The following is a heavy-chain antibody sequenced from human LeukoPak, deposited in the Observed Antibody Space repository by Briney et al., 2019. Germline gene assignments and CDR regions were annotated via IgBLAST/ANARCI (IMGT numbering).Heavy chain of an antibody. J-gene: IGHJ3*02. V-gene: IGHV1-18*01. D-gene: IGHD6-13*01. Sequence: EASVKVSCKASGYTFTSYGISWVRQAPGQGLEWMGWISAYNGNTNYAQKLQGRVTMTTDTSTSTAYMELRSLRSDDTAVYYCVRERDSSSWYHDAFDIWGQGTMVTVSS. CDR2: ISAYNGNT. CDR1: GYTFTSYG. CDR3: VRERDSSSWYHDAFDI.